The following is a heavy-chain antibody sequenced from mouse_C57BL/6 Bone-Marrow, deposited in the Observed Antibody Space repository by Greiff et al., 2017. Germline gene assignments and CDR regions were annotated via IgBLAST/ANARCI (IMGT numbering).Heavy chain of an antibody. CDR3: DYGSSYPYWYFDV. CDR2: INPRSGYT. CDR1: GYTFTSYW. J-gene: IGHJ1*03. D-gene: IGHD1-1*01. V-gene: IGHV1-7*01. Sequence: QVQLQQSGAELAKPGASVKLSCKASGYTFTSYWMHWVKQRPGQGLEWIGYINPRSGYTKYNQKFKDKATLTADKSSSTAYMQLSSLTYEDSAVYYCDYGSSYPYWYFDVWGTGTTVTVSS.